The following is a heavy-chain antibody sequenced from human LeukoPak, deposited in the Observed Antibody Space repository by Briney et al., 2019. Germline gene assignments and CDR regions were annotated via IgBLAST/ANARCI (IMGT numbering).Heavy chain of an antibody. CDR2: FNSDGRSA. CDR3: ARGRYYLDS. V-gene: IGHV3-74*01. J-gene: IGHJ4*02. CDR1: GFTFDDYA. D-gene: IGHD4-17*01. Sequence: GGPLRLSCAASGFTFDDYAMHWVRQAPGKGLVWVSRFNSDGRSAYYADSVKGRFTISRDNTKNTLYLQMNSLRAEDTAVYYCARGRYYLDSWGQGTLVTVSS.